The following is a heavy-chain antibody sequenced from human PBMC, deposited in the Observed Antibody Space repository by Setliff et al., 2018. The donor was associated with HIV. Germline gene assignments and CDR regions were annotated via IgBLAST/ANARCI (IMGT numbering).Heavy chain of an antibody. CDR1: GFTFSDYY. D-gene: IGHD3-22*01. V-gene: IGHV3-11*06. Sequence: GGSLRLSCAASGFTFSDYYMSWIRQAPGKGLEWVSYISSSSSYTNYADSVKGRFTISRDNAKSTLYLQMNSLRAEDTAVYYCARDLSYDYDRSSDTFDYWGQGTLVTVSS. CDR3: ARDLSYDYDRSSDTFDY. J-gene: IGHJ4*02. CDR2: ISSSSSYT.